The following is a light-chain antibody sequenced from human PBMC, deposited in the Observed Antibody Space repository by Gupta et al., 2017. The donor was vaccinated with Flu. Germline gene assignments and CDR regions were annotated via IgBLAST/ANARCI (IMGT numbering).Light chain of an antibody. CDR1: ESIKNNF. Sequence: LAQSPATLSVSPGETVTLSCRAGESIKNNFFVWYQQQFGQAPRVLIYGTSKRAPGIPDRFSGGGSGTDFTLTIDRLEPEDCAWYYCHQDKTSPYTFGQGTKLEIK. CDR3: HQDKTSPYT. V-gene: IGKV3-20*01. CDR2: GTS. J-gene: IGKJ2*01.